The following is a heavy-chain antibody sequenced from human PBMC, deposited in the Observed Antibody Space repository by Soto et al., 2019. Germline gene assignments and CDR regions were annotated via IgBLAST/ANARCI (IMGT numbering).Heavy chain of an antibody. CDR3: ARDFGSSISY. CDR2: IYYSGST. V-gene: IGHV4-59*01. Sequence: QVQLQESGPGLVKPSETLSLTCTVSDGSISSYYWSWIRQPPGKGLEWIGYIYYSGSTNYNPSLKSRVTISVDTSKNQFSLKLSSVTAADTAVYYCARDFGSSISYWGQGTLVTVSS. J-gene: IGHJ4*02. CDR1: DGSISSYY. D-gene: IGHD6-6*01.